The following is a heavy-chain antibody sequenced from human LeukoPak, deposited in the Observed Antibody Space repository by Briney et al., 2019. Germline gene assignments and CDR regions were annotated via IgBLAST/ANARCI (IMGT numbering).Heavy chain of an antibody. V-gene: IGHV1-69*05. D-gene: IGHD6-13*01. J-gene: IGHJ4*02. CDR2: IIPIFGTA. Sequence: ASVKVSCKASGGTFSSYAISWVRQAPGQGLEWMGGIIPIFGTANYAQKFQGRVTITTDESTSTAYMELSSLRSEDTAVYYCARVGVGIAAAGDPYYFDYWGQGTLVTVSS. CDR1: GGTFSSYA. CDR3: ARVGVGIAAAGDPYYFDY.